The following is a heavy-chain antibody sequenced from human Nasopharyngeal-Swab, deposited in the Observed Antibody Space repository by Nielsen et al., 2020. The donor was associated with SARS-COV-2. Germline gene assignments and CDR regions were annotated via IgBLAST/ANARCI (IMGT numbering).Heavy chain of an antibody. CDR3: ARALPYYYDSSGYRPYYYFDY. Sequence: ASVKVSCKASGYTFTSYGISWVRQAPGQGLEWMGWISAYNGNTNYAQKLQGRATMTTDTSTSTAYMELRSLRSDDTAVYYCARALPYYYDSSGYRPYYYFDYWGQGTLVTVSS. CDR2: ISAYNGNT. D-gene: IGHD3-22*01. CDR1: GYTFTSYG. J-gene: IGHJ4*02. V-gene: IGHV1-18*01.